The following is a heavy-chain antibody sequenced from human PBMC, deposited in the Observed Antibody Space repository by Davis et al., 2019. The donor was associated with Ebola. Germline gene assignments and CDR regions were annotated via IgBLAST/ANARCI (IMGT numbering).Heavy chain of an antibody. J-gene: IGHJ4*02. CDR2: ISGSGGST. D-gene: IGHD5-24*01. Sequence: GGSLRLSCAASGFSFSTYDMNWVRQAPGKGLEWVSAISGSGGSTYYADSVKGRFTISRDNSKNTLYLQMNSLRAEDTAVYYCARGRWLQSYYFDYWGQGTLVTVSS. CDR3: ARGRWLQSYYFDY. CDR1: GFSFSTYD. V-gene: IGHV3-23*01.